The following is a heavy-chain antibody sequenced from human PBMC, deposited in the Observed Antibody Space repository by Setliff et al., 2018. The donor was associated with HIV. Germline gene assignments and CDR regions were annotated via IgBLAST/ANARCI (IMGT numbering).Heavy chain of an antibody. CDR3: ASLAGGAWPHPGP. CDR1: GGPISTNDYY. D-gene: IGHD3-10*01. Sequence: SETMSLTCTVSGGPISTNDYYWGFIRQSPGKGLEWIASVHYGGSIFYTPSLKRRVTLSVGTSKRQFFLNLSSATTADTAVYYCASLAGGAWPHPGPWGQGTLVTVSS. V-gene: IGHV4-39*07. J-gene: IGHJ5*02. CDR2: VHYGGSI.